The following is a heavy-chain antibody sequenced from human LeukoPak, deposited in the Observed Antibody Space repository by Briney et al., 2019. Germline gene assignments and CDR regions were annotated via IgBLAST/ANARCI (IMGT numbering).Heavy chain of an antibody. D-gene: IGHD3-16*01. CDR3: AKDKGFGDAFDI. CDR1: GFTFSNYA. CDR2: ISSTGGGT. J-gene: IGHJ3*02. V-gene: IGHV3-23*01. Sequence: GGSLRLSCAASGFTFSNYAMSWVRQTPGKGLEWVSAISSTGGGTFYADSVKGRFTISRDNSKNTLYLQMNSLRAEDTAVFYCAKDKGFGDAFDIWGQGTMVTVSS.